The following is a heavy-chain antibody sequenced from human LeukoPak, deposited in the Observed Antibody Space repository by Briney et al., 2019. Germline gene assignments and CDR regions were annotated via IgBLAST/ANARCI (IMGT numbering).Heavy chain of an antibody. D-gene: IGHD1-14*01. V-gene: IGHV1-2*02. CDR3: ARERAEGGHAFDI. CDR1: GYTFTCYY. J-gene: IGHJ3*02. Sequence: GASXKVSCKASGYTFTCYYMHWVRQAPGQGLEWMGWINPNSGDTNYAQKFQGRVAITRDTSISTAYMELSRLTSDDTAVYYCARERAEGGHAFDIWGQGTMVTVSS. CDR2: INPNSGDT.